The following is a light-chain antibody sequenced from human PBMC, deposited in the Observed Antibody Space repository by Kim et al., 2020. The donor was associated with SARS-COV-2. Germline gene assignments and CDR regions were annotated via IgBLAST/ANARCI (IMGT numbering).Light chain of an antibody. Sequence: ASPGDRGTITCRASQGISSYLAWYQQKPGKAPKLLIYAASTLQSGVPSRFSGSGSGTDFTLTISCLQSEDFATYYCQQYYSYPRTFGQGTKVDIK. V-gene: IGKV1-8*01. CDR2: AAS. CDR1: QGISSY. CDR3: QQYYSYPRT. J-gene: IGKJ1*01.